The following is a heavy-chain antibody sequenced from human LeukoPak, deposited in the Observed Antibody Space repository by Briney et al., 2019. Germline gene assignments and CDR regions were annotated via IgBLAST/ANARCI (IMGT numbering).Heavy chain of an antibody. J-gene: IGHJ3*02. D-gene: IGHD1-26*01. CDR2: ISWNSGSI. CDR3: ATTGEWELHDAFDI. CDR1: GFTFDDYA. Sequence: GGSLGLSCAASGFTFDDYAMHWVRQAPGKGLEWVSGISWNSGSIGYADSVKGRFTVSRDNAKNSLYLQMNSLRAEDTALYYCATTGEWELHDAFDIWGQGTMVTASS. V-gene: IGHV3-9*01.